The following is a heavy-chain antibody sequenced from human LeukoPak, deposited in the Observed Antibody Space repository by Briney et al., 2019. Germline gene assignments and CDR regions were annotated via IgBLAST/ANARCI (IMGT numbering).Heavy chain of an antibody. CDR2: IYYSAST. D-gene: IGHD6-19*01. V-gene: IGHV4-39*02. Sequence: WVRQAPGKGLEWIGSIYYSASTYYNPSLKSRVTISVDTSKNQFSLKLSSVTAADTAVYYCARDSSGRFDYWGQGTLVTVSS. CDR3: ARDSSGRFDY. J-gene: IGHJ4*02.